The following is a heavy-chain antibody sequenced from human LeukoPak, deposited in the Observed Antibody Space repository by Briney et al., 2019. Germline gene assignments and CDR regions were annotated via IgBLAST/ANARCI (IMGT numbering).Heavy chain of an antibody. CDR1: GRSISIYY. V-gene: IGHV4-59*01. D-gene: IGHD3-9*01. Sequence: ADTLSLTCTLSGRSISIYYWSWTRHPPGKGLEWIGNIFHSGSTNYNPSLKSRVTISVDTSKTQFSLKLNSVTAADTAIYYCARDGAVDILSGYGAFYIWGQGTMVIVS. J-gene: IGHJ3*02. CDR2: IFHSGST. CDR3: ARDGAVDILSGYGAFYI.